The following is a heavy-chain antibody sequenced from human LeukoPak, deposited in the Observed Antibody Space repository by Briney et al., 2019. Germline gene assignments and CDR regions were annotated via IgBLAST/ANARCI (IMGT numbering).Heavy chain of an antibody. D-gene: IGHD1-14*01. Sequence: ASVKVSCKASGYTFTSYGISWVRHAPGQGLEWMGWISAYNGNTNYAQKLQGRDTMTTDKSTSTPYMELRSLRFDDPAVYCWARKGRPEQHSGGAFESWGQGAMGPVPS. CDR2: ISAYNGNT. V-gene: IGHV1-18*01. J-gene: IGHJ3*02. CDR1: GYTFTSYG. CDR3: ARKGRPEQHSGGAFES.